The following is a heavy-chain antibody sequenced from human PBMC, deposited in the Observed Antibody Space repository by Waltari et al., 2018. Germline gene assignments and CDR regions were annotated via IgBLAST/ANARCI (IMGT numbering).Heavy chain of an antibody. V-gene: IGHV3-7*01. CDR1: GSTFSSNW. CDR3: ARDQYSSSWASDY. J-gene: IGHJ4*02. D-gene: IGHD6-13*01. Sequence: EVQLVESGGGLVQPGGSLGLSCAASGSTFSSNWMSWVRRAPGKGLEWVANIKQDGSEKYYVDSVKGRFTISRDNAKNSLYLQMNSLRAEDTAVYYCARDQYSSSWASDYWGQGTLVTVSS. CDR2: IKQDGSEK.